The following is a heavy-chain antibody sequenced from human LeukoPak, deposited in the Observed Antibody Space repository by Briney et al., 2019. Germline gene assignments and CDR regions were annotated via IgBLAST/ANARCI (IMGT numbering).Heavy chain of an antibody. CDR2: INTNTGNP. J-gene: IGHJ4*02. CDR3: ARGYYDSSYYKSGEAFDY. CDR1: GYTFTSYA. V-gene: IGHV7-4-1*02. Sequence: ASVKVSCKASGYTFTSYAMNWVRQAPGQGLEWMGWINTNTGNPTYAQGFTGRFVFSLDASVSTAYLQISSLKAEDTAVYYCARGYYDSSYYKSGEAFDYWGQGTLVTVSS. D-gene: IGHD3-22*01.